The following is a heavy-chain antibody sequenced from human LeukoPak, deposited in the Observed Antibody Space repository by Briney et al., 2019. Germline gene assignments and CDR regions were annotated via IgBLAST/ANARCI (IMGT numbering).Heavy chain of an antibody. CDR1: GFTFNNYG. D-gene: IGHD5-24*01. Sequence: GGSRRLSCAASGFTFNNYGVSWFRQAPGKGLEWVSAISGSGGSTFYAASVKGRFTIPRDNSKNTLYLHMNSLRAEDTAVYYCARERIGDGYNYAYWGQGTLVTVSS. CDR3: ARERIGDGYNYAY. CDR2: ISGSGGST. V-gene: IGHV3-23*01. J-gene: IGHJ4*02.